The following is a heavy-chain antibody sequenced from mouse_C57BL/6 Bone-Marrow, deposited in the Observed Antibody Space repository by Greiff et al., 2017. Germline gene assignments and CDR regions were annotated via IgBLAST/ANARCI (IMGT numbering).Heavy chain of an antibody. CDR1: GYTFTSYW. Sequence: QMQLKQPGAELVKPGASVKLSCKASGYTFTSYWMQWVKQRPGQGLEWIGEIDPSDSYTNYNQKFKGKATLTVDTSSSTAYMQLSSLTSEDSAVYYCARWRFGGYYDYFDYWGQGTTLTVSS. CDR2: IDPSDSYT. V-gene: IGHV1-50*01. CDR3: ARWRFGGYYDYFDY. J-gene: IGHJ2*01. D-gene: IGHD2-3*01.